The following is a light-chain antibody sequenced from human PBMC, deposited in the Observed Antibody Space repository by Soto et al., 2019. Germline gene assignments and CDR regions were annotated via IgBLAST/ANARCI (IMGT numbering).Light chain of an antibody. V-gene: IGKV3-20*01. J-gene: IGKJ5*01. CDR2: GVS. CDR3: QQYHNTPIT. Sequence: EMVLTQSPGTLSLSPGERATLSCRASQSVSSNYLAWYQQIPGQAPRLLIYGVSSRAAGIPDRFSGSGSGTDFTLTINRLEPEDFAVYYCQQYHNTPITFGQGTRLEIK. CDR1: QSVSSNY.